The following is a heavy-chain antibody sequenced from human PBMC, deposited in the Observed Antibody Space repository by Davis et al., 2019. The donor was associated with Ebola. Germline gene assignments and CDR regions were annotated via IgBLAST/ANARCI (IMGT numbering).Heavy chain of an antibody. CDR3: ASRSGIIVHYGMDL. D-gene: IGHD3-10*01. J-gene: IGHJ6*02. CDR1: GYTFKHYA. V-gene: IGHV1-18*01. CDR2: IRAYNGNT. Sequence: ASVKVSYKASGYTFKHYAISWVRPAPGKGLEWLGWIRAYNGNTNYAQILQGRVTITADKSTSTAYMELRGLTSDDTAIYYCASRSGIIVHYGMDLWGQGTSVTVSS.